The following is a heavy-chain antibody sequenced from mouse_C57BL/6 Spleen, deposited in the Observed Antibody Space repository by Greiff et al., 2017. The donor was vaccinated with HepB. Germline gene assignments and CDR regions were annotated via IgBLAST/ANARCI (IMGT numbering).Heavy chain of an antibody. Sequence: QVQLQQSGPELVKPGASVKISCKASGYAFSSSWMNWVKQRPGKGLEWIGRIYPGDGDTNYNGKFKGKATLTADKSSSTAYMQLSSLTSEDSAVYFCARTFITTVVSSGYFDVWGTGTTVTVSS. CDR1: GYAFSSSW. J-gene: IGHJ1*03. CDR2: IYPGDGDT. CDR3: ARTFITTVVSSGYFDV. V-gene: IGHV1-82*01. D-gene: IGHD1-1*01.